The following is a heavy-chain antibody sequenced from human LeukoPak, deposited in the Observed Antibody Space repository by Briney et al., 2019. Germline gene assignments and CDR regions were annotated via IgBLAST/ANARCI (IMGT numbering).Heavy chain of an antibody. V-gene: IGHV3-30*02. J-gene: IGHJ6*03. CDR2: IRYDGSNK. CDR1: GFTFSSYG. CDR3: AKRSGWEQSYYFYYMDV. Sequence: GGSLRLSCAASGFTFSSYGMHWVRRAPGKGLEWVAFIRYDGSNKRYADSVKGRFTISRDNSKNTLYLQMNSLRAEDTAVYYCAKRSGWEQSYYFYYMDVWGKGTTVTISS. D-gene: IGHD1-26*01.